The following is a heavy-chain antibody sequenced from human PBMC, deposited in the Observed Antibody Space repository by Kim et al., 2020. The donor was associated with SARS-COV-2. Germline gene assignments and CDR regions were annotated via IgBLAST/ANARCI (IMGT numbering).Heavy chain of an antibody. V-gene: IGHV4-34*01. CDR2: INHSGST. D-gene: IGHD2-2*01. CDR1: GGSFSGYY. Sequence: SETLSLTCAVYGGSFSGYYWSWIRQPPGKGLEWIGEINHSGSTSYNPSLESRVTISVDTSNNQFSLKLSSVTAADTAVYYCASMPDVWGTGTTVTVSS. J-gene: IGHJ6*04. CDR3: ASMPDV.